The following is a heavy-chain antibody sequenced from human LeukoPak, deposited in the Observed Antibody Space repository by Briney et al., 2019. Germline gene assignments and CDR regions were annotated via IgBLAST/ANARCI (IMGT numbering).Heavy chain of an antibody. CDR2: ISWNSGSI. V-gene: IGHV3-9*01. D-gene: IGHD1-26*01. J-gene: IGHJ4*02. Sequence: PGGSLRLSCAASGFTFDDYAMHWVRQAPGKGLEWVSGISWNSGSIGYADSVKGRFTISRDNAKNSLYLQMNSLRAEDTALYYCARDISGSYTGIDYWGQGTLVTVSS. CDR3: ARDISGSYTGIDY. CDR1: GFTFDDYA.